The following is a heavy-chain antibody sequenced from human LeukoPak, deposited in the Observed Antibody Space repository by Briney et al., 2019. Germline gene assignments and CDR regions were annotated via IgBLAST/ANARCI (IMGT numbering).Heavy chain of an antibody. CDR3: ARAVGASEGVDY. Sequence: GGSLRLSCVVSGLNFSDYYLTWIRQAPGKGLEWVSYISGSANTMYYADSVKGRFTISRDNAKNSLYLQMHSLRAEDTAVYYCARAVGASEGVDYWGQGTLVTVSS. CDR1: GLNFSDYY. V-gene: IGHV3-11*01. D-gene: IGHD1-26*01. J-gene: IGHJ4*02. CDR2: ISGSANTM.